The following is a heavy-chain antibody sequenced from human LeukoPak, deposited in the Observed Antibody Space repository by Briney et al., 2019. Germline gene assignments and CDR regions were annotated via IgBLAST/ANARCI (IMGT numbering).Heavy chain of an antibody. V-gene: IGHV1-2*02. CDR3: ARDPGGFGELFDY. Sequence: ASVKVSCKASGGTFSSYAISWVRQAPGQGLEWMGWINPNSGGTNYAQKFQGRVTMTRDTSISTAYMELSRLRSDDTAVYYCARDPGGFGELFDYWGQGTLVTVSS. J-gene: IGHJ4*02. D-gene: IGHD3-10*01. CDR2: INPNSGGT. CDR1: GGTFSSYA.